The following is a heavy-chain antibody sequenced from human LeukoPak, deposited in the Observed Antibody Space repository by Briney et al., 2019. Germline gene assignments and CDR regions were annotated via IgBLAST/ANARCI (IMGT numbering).Heavy chain of an antibody. CDR1: GFTFSNAW. V-gene: IGHV3-23*01. D-gene: IGHD4-17*01. J-gene: IGHJ4*02. CDR3: AKVRSGTVTVSASLDY. Sequence: KAGGSLRLSCAASGFTFSNAWMSWVRQAPGKGLEWVSAISGSGGSTYYADSVKGRFTISRDDSKNTLYLQMNSLRAEDTAVYYCAKVRSGTVTVSASLDYWGQGTLVTVSS. CDR2: ISGSGGST.